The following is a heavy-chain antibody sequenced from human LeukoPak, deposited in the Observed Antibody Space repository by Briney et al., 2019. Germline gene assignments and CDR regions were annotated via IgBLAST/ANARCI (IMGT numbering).Heavy chain of an antibody. CDR3: ARAPSEIGGYYPEYFRH. V-gene: IGHV3-23*01. CDR2: ISGSGGST. CDR1: GFTLSSYA. Sequence: GGSLRLSCAASGFTLSSYAMNWVRQAPGKGLEWVSSISGSGGSTYYADSVKGRFTISRDNAKNTVSLQMNSLRAEDTGVYYCARAPSEIGGYYPEYFRHWGQGTLVTVSS. D-gene: IGHD3-22*01. J-gene: IGHJ1*01.